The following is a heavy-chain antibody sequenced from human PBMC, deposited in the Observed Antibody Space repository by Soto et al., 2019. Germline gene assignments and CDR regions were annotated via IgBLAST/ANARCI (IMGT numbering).Heavy chain of an antibody. D-gene: IGHD6-19*01. CDR3: ARRQVAGAFDM. J-gene: IGHJ3*02. CDR1: GGSISGSNW. Sequence: QVQLQESVPGLVKPSGTLSLTCAVSGGSISGSNWWRWVRQPPGKGLEWIGEIYQRGSTNYNATLKSRVTISVDKSKSQYSQNLSSVTAADKAVYYCARRQVAGAFDMWGQWTMVTVSS. CDR2: IYQRGST. V-gene: IGHV4-4*02.